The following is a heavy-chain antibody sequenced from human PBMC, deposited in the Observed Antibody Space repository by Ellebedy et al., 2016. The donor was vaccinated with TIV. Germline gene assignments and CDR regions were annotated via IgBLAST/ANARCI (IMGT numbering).Heavy chain of an antibody. Sequence: AASVKVSCKASGYSFTECGISWVRQAPGQGLEWMGWISAYTDNTNYAQHLQGRVTMTTDTSTTTVYMELRSLRSDDTAVYYCARDWSGHWGQGTLVTVSS. J-gene: IGHJ4*02. D-gene: IGHD3-3*01. CDR1: GYSFTECG. CDR2: ISAYTDNT. V-gene: IGHV1-18*04. CDR3: ARDWSGH.